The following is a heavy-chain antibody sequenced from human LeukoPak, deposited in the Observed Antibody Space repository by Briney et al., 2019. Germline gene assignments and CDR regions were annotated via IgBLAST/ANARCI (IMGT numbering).Heavy chain of an antibody. CDR1: GGSISSYY. D-gene: IGHD6-13*01. CDR2: INHSGST. Sequence: SETLSLTCTVSGGSISSYYWSWIRQPPGKGLEWIGEINHSGSTNYNPSLKSRVSISVDSSKNQFSLKVSSVTAADTAVYYCARGSDTAAGLYWGQGTLVTVSS. CDR3: ARGSDTAAGLY. V-gene: IGHV4-34*01. J-gene: IGHJ4*02.